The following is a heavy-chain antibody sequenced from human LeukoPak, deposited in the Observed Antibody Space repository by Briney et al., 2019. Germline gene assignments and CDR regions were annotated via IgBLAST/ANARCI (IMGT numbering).Heavy chain of an antibody. CDR1: GGTFSSYA. CDR2: IIPIFGTA. J-gene: IGHJ4*02. V-gene: IGHV1-69*13. Sequence: ASVKVSYKASGGTFSSYAISWVRQAPGQGLEWMGGIIPIFGTANYAQKFQGRVTITADESTSTAYMELSSLRSEDTAVYYCARGGFGRDYYFDYWGQGTLVTVSS. D-gene: IGHD3-16*01. CDR3: ARGGFGRDYYFDY.